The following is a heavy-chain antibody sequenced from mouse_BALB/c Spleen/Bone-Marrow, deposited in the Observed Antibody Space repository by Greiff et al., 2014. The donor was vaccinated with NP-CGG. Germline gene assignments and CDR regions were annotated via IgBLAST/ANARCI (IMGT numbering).Heavy chain of an antibody. Sequence: QVQLQQPGAELMKPGASVKISCKATGYTFSSYWIEWVKQRPGHGLEWTGEILPGSGSTNYNEKFKGKATSTADTSSNTAYMQLSSLTSEDSAVYYCARSTGTWGYWGQGTTLTVSS. V-gene: IGHV1-9*01. CDR1: GYTFSSYW. CDR2: ILPGSGST. J-gene: IGHJ2*01. D-gene: IGHD4-1*02. CDR3: ARSTGTWGY.